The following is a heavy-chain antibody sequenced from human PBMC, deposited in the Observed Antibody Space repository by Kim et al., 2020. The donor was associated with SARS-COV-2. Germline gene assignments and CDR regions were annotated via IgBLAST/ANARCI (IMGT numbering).Heavy chain of an antibody. J-gene: IGHJ4*01. Sequence: GGSLRLSCAASGFTFSSYGMHWVRQAPGKGLEWVAVISYDGSNKYYADSVKGRFTISRDNSKNTLYLQMNSLRAEDTAVYYCAKYGQGCRQNRYCSSTPAIDYWGQEPWSPSPQ. V-gene: IGHV3-30*18. CDR3: AKYGQGCRQNRYCSSTPAIDY. D-gene: IGHD2-2*01. CDR2: ISYDGSNK. CDR1: GFTFSSYG.